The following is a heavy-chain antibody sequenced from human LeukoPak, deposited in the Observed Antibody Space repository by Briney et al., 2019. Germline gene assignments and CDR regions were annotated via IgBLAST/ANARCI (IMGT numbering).Heavy chain of an antibody. D-gene: IGHD1-1*01. V-gene: IGHV1-69*04. CDR1: GGTFSSYA. CDR3: ARWATGTTFDY. CDR2: IIPIFGIA. J-gene: IGHJ4*02. Sequence: SVKVSCKASGGTFSSYAISWVRQAPAQELEWMGRIIPIFGIANYAQKFQGKVTITADKSTSTAYMELSSLRSEDTAVYYCARWATGTTFDYWGQGTLVTVSS.